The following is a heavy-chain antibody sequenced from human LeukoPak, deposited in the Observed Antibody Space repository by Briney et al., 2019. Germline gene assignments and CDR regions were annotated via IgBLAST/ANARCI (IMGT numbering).Heavy chain of an antibody. V-gene: IGHV3-7*01. J-gene: IGHJ4*02. CDR2: IKQDGSEK. CDR3: ARDLYRIVVVPHYFDY. CDR1: GFTFSSYW. D-gene: IGHD3-22*01. Sequence: PGGSLRLSCAASGFTFSSYWMSWARQAPGKGLEWVANIKQDGSEKYYVDSVMGRFTISRDNAKNSLYLQMNSLRAEDTAVYYCARDLYRIVVVPHYFDYWGQGTLVTVSS.